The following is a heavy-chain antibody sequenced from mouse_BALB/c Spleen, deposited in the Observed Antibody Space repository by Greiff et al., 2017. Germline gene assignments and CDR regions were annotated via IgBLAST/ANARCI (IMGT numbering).Heavy chain of an antibody. J-gene: IGHJ3*01. CDR3: ARVYYDEGAWFAY. CDR1: GFTFSSYG. D-gene: IGHD2-4*01. V-gene: IGHV5-6-3*01. Sequence: EVKLMESGGGLVQPGGSLKLSCAASGFTFSSYGMSWVRQTPDKRLELVATINSNGGSTYYPDSVKGRFTISRDNAKNTLYLQMSSLKSEDTAMYYCARVYYDEGAWFAYWGQGTLVTVSA. CDR2: INSNGGST.